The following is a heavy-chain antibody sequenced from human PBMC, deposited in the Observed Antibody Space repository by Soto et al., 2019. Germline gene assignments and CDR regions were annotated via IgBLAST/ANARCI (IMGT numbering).Heavy chain of an antibody. V-gene: IGHV4-59*01. CDR2: IYYSGST. CDR1: GGSISSYY. CDR3: ARGPPRLGFDH. Sequence: SETLSLTCTVSGGSISSYYWSWIRQPPGKGLEWIGYIYYSGSTNYNPSLKSRVTISVDTSKNQFSLKLSSVTAADTAVYYCARGPPRLGFDHWGQGPLVTVSS. J-gene: IGHJ4*02. D-gene: IGHD6-19*01.